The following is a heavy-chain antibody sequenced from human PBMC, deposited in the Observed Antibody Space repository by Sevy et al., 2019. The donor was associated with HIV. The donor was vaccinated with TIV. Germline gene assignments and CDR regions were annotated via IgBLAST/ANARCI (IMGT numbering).Heavy chain of an antibody. J-gene: IGHJ3*02. V-gene: IGHV3-33*01. CDR3: ARDHYVFNAFDI. Sequence: GGSLRLSCVASGFTFSRYCMHWVRQAPGKGLEWVAVIWYDGSNRRYTDTVKGRFNDSRDNSQNILYMQMNSVRAEDTAIYYCARDHYVFNAFDIWGQGTMVTVSS. CDR1: GFTFSRYC. CDR2: IWYDGSNR. D-gene: IGHD3-10*02.